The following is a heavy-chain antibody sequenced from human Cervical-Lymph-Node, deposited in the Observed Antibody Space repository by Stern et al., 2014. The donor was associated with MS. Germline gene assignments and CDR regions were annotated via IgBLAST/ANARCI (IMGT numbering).Heavy chain of an antibody. Sequence: VQLVESGPEVKKPGTSVKVSCKASGFTFSQSAVQWLRQARGHRLEWIGWVVALNGDTNYAPKFQGRVTITRDKFTSTAYLELRSLTSEDTAIYYCASERYTYYDDQRPPGGFDPWGQGTLVTVSS. D-gene: IGHD3-3*01. CDR3: ASERYTYYDDQRPPGGFDP. V-gene: IGHV1-58*01. CDR1: GFTFSQSA. CDR2: VVALNGDT. J-gene: IGHJ5*02.